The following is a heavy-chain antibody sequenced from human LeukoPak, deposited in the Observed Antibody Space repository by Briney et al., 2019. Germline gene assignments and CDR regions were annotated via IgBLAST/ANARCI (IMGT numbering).Heavy chain of an antibody. D-gene: IGHD2-21*01. CDR3: ARNGDYRLDY. J-gene: IGHJ4*02. CDR1: GGSISNGYW. Sequence: SGTLSLTCAVSGGSISNGYWWSWVRQPPGKGLEWIGEIERSGSTNYSPSLKSRVTISVDKSKNQFSLKLSSVTAADTAVYYCARNGDYRLDYWGQGTLVTVSS. V-gene: IGHV4-4*02. CDR2: IERSGST.